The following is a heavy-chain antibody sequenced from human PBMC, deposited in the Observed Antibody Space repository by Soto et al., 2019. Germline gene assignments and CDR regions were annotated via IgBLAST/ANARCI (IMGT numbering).Heavy chain of an antibody. Sequence: QVQLVESGGGVVQPGRSLRLSCAASGFTFSSYGMHWVRQAPGKGLEWVAVISYDESNKYYAGSVKGRFTISRDNSKHTLYLQMNSLRAEDTAVYYCTKGVVVITSYFQHWGQGTLVTVSS. CDR3: TKGVVVITSYFQH. V-gene: IGHV3-30*18. J-gene: IGHJ1*01. D-gene: IGHD3-22*01. CDR2: ISYDESNK. CDR1: GFTFSSYG.